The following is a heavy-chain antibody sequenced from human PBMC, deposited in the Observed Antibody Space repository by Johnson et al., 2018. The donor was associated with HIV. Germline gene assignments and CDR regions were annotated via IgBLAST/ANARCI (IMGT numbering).Heavy chain of an antibody. Sequence: VQLVESGGGLVQPGGSLRLSCAASGFTVSSNYMSWVRQAPGKGLEWVSVIYSGGSTYYADSVKGRFTISIDNAKNSLYLQMNSLRAEDTAVYYCARGRKSSGYIDAFDIWGQGTVFTVSS. CDR2: IYSGGST. D-gene: IGHD3-22*01. J-gene: IGHJ3*02. V-gene: IGHV3-66*01. CDR1: GFTVSSNY. CDR3: ARGRKSSGYIDAFDI.